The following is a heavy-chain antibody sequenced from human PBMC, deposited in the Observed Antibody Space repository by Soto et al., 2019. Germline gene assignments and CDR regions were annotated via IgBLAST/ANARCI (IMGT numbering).Heavy chain of an antibody. Sequence: GGSLRLSCAASGFTFSSYAMSWVRQAPGKGLEWVSAISGSGGSTYYADAVKGRCTISRDNSKNTLYLQMNSLRAEDTAVYYCAKDTAIVVVTDIDYWGQGTLVTVSS. CDR1: GFTFSSYA. D-gene: IGHD3-22*01. CDR2: ISGSGGST. CDR3: AKDTAIVVVTDIDY. V-gene: IGHV3-23*01. J-gene: IGHJ4*02.